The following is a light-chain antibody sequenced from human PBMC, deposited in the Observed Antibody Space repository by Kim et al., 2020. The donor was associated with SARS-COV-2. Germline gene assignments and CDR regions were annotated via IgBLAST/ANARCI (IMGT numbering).Light chain of an antibody. V-gene: IGLV3-1*01. CDR3: QAWDSSTAV. J-gene: IGLJ3*02. CDR2: QDT. CDR1: KLGDKY. Sequence: GSTGQTASITCSGDKLGDKYACWYQQKPGQYPVLVIYQDTKRTSGIPERFSGSNSGNTATLTISGTQAMDEADYYCQAWDSSTAVFGGGTQLTVL.